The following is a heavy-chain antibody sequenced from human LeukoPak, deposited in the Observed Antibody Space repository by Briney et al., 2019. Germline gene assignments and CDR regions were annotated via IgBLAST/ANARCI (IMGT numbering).Heavy chain of an antibody. CDR2: ISYDGSNK. Sequence: GGSLRLSCAASGFTFSSYGMHWVRQAPGKGLEWVAFISYDGSNKYYADSVKGRFTISRDNSKNTLYLQMNSLRAEDTAVYYCARDFRGDAALDYWGQGTLVTVSS. CDR3: ARDFRGDAALDY. CDR1: GFTFSSYG. J-gene: IGHJ4*02. D-gene: IGHD2-21*02. V-gene: IGHV3-30*12.